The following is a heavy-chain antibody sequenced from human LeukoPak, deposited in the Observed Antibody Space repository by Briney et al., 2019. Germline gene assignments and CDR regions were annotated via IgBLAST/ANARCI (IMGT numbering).Heavy chain of an antibody. CDR3: ARVPYRYSFGQIDY. Sequence: ASVKVSCKASGYTFNNYDINWVRQAPGQGLEWMGWINTNTGNPTYAQGFTGRFVFSLDTSVSTAYLQISSLKAEDTAVYYCARVPYRYSFGQIDYWGQGTLVTVSS. CDR1: GYTFNNYD. V-gene: IGHV7-4-1*02. J-gene: IGHJ4*02. D-gene: IGHD5-18*01. CDR2: INTNTGNP.